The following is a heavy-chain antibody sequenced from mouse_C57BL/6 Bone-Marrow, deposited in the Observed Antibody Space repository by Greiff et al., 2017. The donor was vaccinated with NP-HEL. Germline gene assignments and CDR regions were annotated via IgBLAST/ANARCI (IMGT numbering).Heavy chain of an antibody. CDR1: GFTFSDYY. V-gene: IGHV5-12*01. D-gene: IGHD5-1*01. CDR2: ISNGGGST. Sequence: EVQVVESGGGLVQPGGSLKLSCAASGFTFSDYYMYWVRQTPEKRLEWVAYISNGGGSTYYPDTVKGRFTISRDNAKNTLYLQMSRLKSEDTAMYYCARGTYSPFAYWGQGTLVTVSA. J-gene: IGHJ3*01. CDR3: ARGTYSPFAY.